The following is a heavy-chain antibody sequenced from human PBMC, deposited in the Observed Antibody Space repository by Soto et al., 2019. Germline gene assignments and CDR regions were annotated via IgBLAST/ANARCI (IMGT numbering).Heavy chain of an antibody. Sequence: ASVKVSCKASGGTFSSYAISWVRQAPGQGLEWMGGIIPIFGTANYAQKFQGRVTITADKSTSTAYMELSSLRSEDTAVYYCARASGIGITMIVVDNWFDPWGQGTLVTVSS. D-gene: IGHD3-22*01. CDR1: GGTFSSYA. V-gene: IGHV1-69*06. CDR2: IIPIFGTA. CDR3: ARASGIGITMIVVDNWFDP. J-gene: IGHJ5*02.